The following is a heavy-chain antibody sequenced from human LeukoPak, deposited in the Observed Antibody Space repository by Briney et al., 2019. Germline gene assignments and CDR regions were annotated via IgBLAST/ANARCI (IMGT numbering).Heavy chain of an antibody. CDR2: IRYDGNSE. Sequence: PGGSLRLSCAAYGFTFSSYGMHWVRQAPGKGLEWVAFIRYDGNSEFYVDSVKGRFTISRDNSKNTLYLQMNSLRAEDTAVYYCAKGGDGYNYGSYFDYWGQGTLVTVSS. D-gene: IGHD5-24*01. CDR3: AKGGDGYNYGSYFDY. CDR1: GFTFSSYG. J-gene: IGHJ4*02. V-gene: IGHV3-30*02.